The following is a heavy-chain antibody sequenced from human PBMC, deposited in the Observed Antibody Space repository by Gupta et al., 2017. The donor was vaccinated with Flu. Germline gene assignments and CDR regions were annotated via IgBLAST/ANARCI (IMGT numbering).Heavy chain of an antibody. Sequence: EVQLVESGGGLVQPGRSLRLSCAASGFTFDDYAMHWVRQAPGKGLEWVSGSSWNSGSIGYADSVKGRVTIARDNAKNSLYRQMNSLRAEETVLYDCAKDLGPSGSRTEYYGMDVGGQGTTVTVSS. D-gene: IGHD1-26*01. CDR2: SSWNSGSI. J-gene: IGHJ6*02. V-gene: IGHV3-9*01. CDR3: AKDLGPSGSRTEYYGMDV. CDR1: GFTFDDYA.